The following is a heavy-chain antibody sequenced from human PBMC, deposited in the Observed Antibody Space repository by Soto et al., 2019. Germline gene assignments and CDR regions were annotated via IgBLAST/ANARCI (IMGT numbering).Heavy chain of an antibody. Sequence: QVQLQESGPGLVKPSQTLSLTCTVSGGSISSGDYYWSWIRQPPGKGLEWIGYIYYSGSTYYNPSLKSRVTISVDKSKNQCSLQLSSVTAADTAVYYCVLWSSMVRGARYFDLWGRGTLVTVSS. CDR3: VLWSSMVRGARYFDL. V-gene: IGHV4-30-4*01. J-gene: IGHJ2*01. CDR2: IYYSGST. CDR1: GGSISSGDYY. D-gene: IGHD3-10*01.